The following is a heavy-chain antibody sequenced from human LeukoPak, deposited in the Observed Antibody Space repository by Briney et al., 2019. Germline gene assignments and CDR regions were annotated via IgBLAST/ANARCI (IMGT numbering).Heavy chain of an antibody. V-gene: IGHV1-69*13. J-gene: IGHJ5*02. CDR1: GGTFSSYA. CDR2: IIPIFGTA. CDR3: ARDSDDYGDYFWFDP. D-gene: IGHD4-17*01. Sequence: SVKVSCKASGGTFSSYAISWVRQAPGQGLEWMGGIIPIFGTANCAQKFQGRVTITADESTSPAYMELSSLTSEDTAVYYCARDSDDYGDYFWFDPWGQGTLVTVSS.